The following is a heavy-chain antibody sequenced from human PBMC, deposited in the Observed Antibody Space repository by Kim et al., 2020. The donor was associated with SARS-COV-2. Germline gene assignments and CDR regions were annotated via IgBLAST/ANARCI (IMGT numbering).Heavy chain of an antibody. V-gene: IGHV3-21*01. J-gene: IGHJ4*02. CDR3: ARDSGGEGAEDY. Sequence: GGSLRLSCAASGFTFSSYSMNWVRQAPGKGLEWVSSISSSSSYIYYADSVKGRFTISRDNAKNSLYLQMNSLRAEDTAVYYCARDSGGEGAEDYWGQGTLVTVSS. D-gene: IGHD2-21*01. CDR1: GFTFSSYS. CDR2: ISSSSSYI.